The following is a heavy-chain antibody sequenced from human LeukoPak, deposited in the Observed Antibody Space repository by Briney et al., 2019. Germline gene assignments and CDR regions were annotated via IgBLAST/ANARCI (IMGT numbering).Heavy chain of an antibody. CDR1: GFTFSSYG. J-gene: IGHJ4*02. D-gene: IGHD6-19*01. V-gene: IGHV3-30*18. CDR3: AKGYRKGSVYSSGWQGVDY. Sequence: GGSLRLSCAASGFTFSSYGMHWVRQAPGKGLEWVAVISYDGSNKYYADSVKGRFTISRDNFKNTLYLQMNSLRAEDTAVYYCAKGYRKGSVYSSGWQGVDYWGQGTLVTVSS. CDR2: ISYDGSNK.